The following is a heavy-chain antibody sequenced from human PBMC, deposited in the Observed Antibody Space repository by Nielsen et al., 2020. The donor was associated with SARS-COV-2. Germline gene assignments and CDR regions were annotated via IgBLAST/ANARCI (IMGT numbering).Heavy chain of an antibody. V-gene: IGHV4-59*01. CDR1: GGSISDFY. D-gene: IGHD3-3*01. CDR3: TGGPLHDFWSGYRSY. CDR2: NFHGGSP. J-gene: IGHJ4*02. Sequence: SETLSLTCTVSGGSISDFYWSWVRQTPGKGLEWIGYNFHGGSPAYNPPLRSRVSISVDTSRNQFSLDLNSVTAADTAVYYCTGGPLHDFWSGYRSYWGQGILVTVSS.